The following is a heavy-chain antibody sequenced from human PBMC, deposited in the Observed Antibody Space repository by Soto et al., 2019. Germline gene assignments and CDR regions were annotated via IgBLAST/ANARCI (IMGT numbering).Heavy chain of an antibody. CDR3: ARVVAVAGFFDY. CDR1: GGSISSYY. Sequence: AETLSLTCTVSGGSISSYYWSWIRQPPGRGLEWIGYIYYSGSTNYNPSLKSRVTISVDTSKNQFSLKLSSVTAADTAVYYCARVVAVAGFFDYWGQGTLVTVSS. V-gene: IGHV4-59*01. J-gene: IGHJ4*02. D-gene: IGHD6-19*01. CDR2: IYYSGST.